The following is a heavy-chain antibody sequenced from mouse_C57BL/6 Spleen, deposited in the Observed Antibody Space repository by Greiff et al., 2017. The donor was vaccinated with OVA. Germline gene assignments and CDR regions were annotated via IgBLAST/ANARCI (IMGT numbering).Heavy chain of an antibody. CDR2: IYWDDDK. CDR1: GFSLSTSGMG. D-gene: IGHD4-1*01. Sequence: QVTLKESGPGILQSSQTLSLTCSFSGFSLSTSGMGVSWIRQPSGKGLEWLAHIYWDDDKRYNPSLKSRLTISKDTSRNQVFLKITSVDTADTATYYCASGTGDYYAMDYWGQGTSVTVSS. J-gene: IGHJ4*01. CDR3: ASGTGDYYAMDY. V-gene: IGHV8-12*01.